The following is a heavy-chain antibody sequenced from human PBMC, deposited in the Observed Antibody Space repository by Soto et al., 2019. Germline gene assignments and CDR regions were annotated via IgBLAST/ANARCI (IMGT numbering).Heavy chain of an antibody. CDR1: GYTFTSYD. CDR2: MNPNSGNT. D-gene: IGHD1-26*01. V-gene: IGHV1-8*01. J-gene: IGHJ4*02. Sequence: ASVKVSCKASGYTFTSYDINWVRQATGQGLEWMGWMNPNSGNTGYAQKFQGRVTMTRNTSISTAYMELSSLRSDDTAVYYRARNQTTQWEVRPPGYWGRGTGDTVS. CDR3: ARNQTTQWEVRPPGY.